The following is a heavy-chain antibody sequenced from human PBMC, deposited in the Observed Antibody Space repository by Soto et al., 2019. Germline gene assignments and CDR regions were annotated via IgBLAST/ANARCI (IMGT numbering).Heavy chain of an antibody. Sequence: GASVKVSCKASGYTFTSYAMHWVRQAPGQRLEWMGWINAGNGNTKYSQKFQGRVTITRDTSASTAYMELSSLRSEDTAVYDCARAVAVPADFDYWGQGTLVTVSS. J-gene: IGHJ4*02. CDR2: INAGNGNT. CDR1: GYTFTSYA. CDR3: ARAVAVPADFDY. D-gene: IGHD6-19*01. V-gene: IGHV1-3*01.